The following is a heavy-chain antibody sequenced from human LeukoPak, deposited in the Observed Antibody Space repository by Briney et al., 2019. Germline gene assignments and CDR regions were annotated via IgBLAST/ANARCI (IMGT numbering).Heavy chain of an antibody. J-gene: IGHJ4*02. D-gene: IGHD6-19*01. CDR3: AKDKYSSGRSTCFDY. CDR2: ISWNSDSI. CDR1: GFTFDDYA. V-gene: IGHV3-9*03. Sequence: GGSLRLSCAASGFTFDDYAMHWVRQAPGKGLEWVSGISWNSDSIGYADSVKGRFTISRDNAKNSLYLQMKSLKAEDMALYYCAKDKYSSGRSTCFDYWGQGTLVTVSS.